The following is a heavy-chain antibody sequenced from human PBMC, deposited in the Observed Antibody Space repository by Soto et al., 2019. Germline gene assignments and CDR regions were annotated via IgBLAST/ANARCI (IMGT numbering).Heavy chain of an antibody. Sequence: QVQLVQSGAEVKKPGASVKVSCKASGYTFIGFYIHWVRQAPGQGLEWMGFINPNNGVTKYAQKFQGRVTMTRDTSISTAYMEVSRLRSDDTAVYYCARGPRYGMDVWGQGTTVIVS. CDR1: GYTFIGFY. V-gene: IGHV1-2*02. CDR3: ARGPRYGMDV. CDR2: INPNNGVT. J-gene: IGHJ6*02.